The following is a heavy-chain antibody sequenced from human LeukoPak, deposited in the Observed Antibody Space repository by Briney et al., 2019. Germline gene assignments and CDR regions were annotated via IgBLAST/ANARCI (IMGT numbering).Heavy chain of an antibody. CDR2: ISESGSNT. D-gene: IGHD6-19*01. CDR1: GFTFSNYA. V-gene: IGHV3-23*01. J-gene: IGHJ4*02. Sequence: GGSLRLSCAGSGFTFSNYAMNWVRQAPGKGLEWVSSISESGSNTDYADSVKGQFTISRDNSKNTLYLQMNSLRAEDTAIYYCARQWLVNGWGQGTLVTVSS. CDR3: ARQWLVNG.